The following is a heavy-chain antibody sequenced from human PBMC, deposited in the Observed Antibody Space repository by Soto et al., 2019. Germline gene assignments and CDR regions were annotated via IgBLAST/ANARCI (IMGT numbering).Heavy chain of an antibody. CDR1: GFTFDDYA. CDR2: ISWNSGSI. CDR3: ATGRALSSSWYWFDP. D-gene: IGHD6-13*01. V-gene: IGHV3-9*01. Sequence: EVQLVESGGGLVQPGRSLRLSCAASGFTFDDYAMHWVRQAPGKGLEWVSGISWNSGSIGYADSVKGRFTISRDNAKNSLYLQMNSLRAEDTALYYCATGRALSSSWYWFDPWGQGTLVTVSS. J-gene: IGHJ5*02.